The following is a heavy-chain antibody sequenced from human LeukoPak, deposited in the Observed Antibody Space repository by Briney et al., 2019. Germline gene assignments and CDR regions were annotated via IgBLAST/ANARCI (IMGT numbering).Heavy chain of an antibody. D-gene: IGHD1-26*01. CDR3: ARDRRELGEDY. J-gene: IGHJ4*02. Sequence: GGSLRLSCAASGFTFSSYGMHWVRQAPGKGLEWVSSISSSSSYIYYADSVKGRFTISRDNAKNSLYLQMNSLRAGDTAVYYCARDRRELGEDYWGQGTLVTVSS. V-gene: IGHV3-21*01. CDR2: ISSSSSYI. CDR1: GFTFSSYG.